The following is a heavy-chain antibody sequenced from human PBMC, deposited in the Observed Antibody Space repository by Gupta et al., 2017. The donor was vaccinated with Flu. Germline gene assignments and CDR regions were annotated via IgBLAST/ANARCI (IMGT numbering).Heavy chain of an antibody. J-gene: IGHJ4*02. CDR1: GFTFNTYW. V-gene: IGHV3-7*01. Sequence: EVQLVESGGGLVQPGGSLRLSCAASGFTFNTYWMRWVRQAPGEGLEWVANIKHDGSERYYVDSVKGRFTISRDNAKNSLYLQMSSLRAEDTAVYYCARDYKYGSGWSRFDYWGLGTLVTVSS. D-gene: IGHD6-19*01. CDR3: ARDYKYGSGWSRFDY. CDR2: IKHDGSER.